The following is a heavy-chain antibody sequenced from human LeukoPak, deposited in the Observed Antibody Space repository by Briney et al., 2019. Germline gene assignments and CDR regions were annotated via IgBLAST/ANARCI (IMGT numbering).Heavy chain of an antibody. V-gene: IGHV5-51*01. CDR3: ATYAGTSSKYFQY. Sequence: RESLKISCKGSGYGFPINWIGWVRQMPGKSLEWMGIIYPGGSDTRYSPSFQGQVTISADKSISTAYVHWSSLKASDTAIYYCATYAGTSSKYFQYWGQGTLVTVSS. CDR2: IYPGGSDT. CDR1: GYGFPINW. D-gene: IGHD3-10*01. J-gene: IGHJ1*01.